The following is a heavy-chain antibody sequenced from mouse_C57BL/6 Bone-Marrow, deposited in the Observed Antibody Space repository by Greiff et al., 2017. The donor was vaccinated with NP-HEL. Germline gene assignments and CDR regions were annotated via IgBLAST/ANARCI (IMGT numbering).Heavy chain of an antibody. CDR1: GFTFSSYG. J-gene: IGHJ3*01. CDR3: DSRYSYDVAWFAY. Sequence: DVQLVESGGDLVKPGGSLKLSCAASGFTFSSYGMSWVRQTPDKRLEWVATISSGGSYTYYPDSVKGRFTISRDNAKNTMYLQMSSLKSEDTAMYYCDSRYSYDVAWFAYGGQGTLVTVSA. CDR2: ISSGGSYT. V-gene: IGHV5-6*01. D-gene: IGHD2-12*01.